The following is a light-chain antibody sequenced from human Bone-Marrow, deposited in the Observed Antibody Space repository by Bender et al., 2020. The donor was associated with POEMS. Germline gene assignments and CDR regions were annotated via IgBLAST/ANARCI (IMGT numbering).Light chain of an antibody. J-gene: IGLJ1*01. Sequence: QSALTQPASVSGSPGQSITISCTGTNNDIASYNLVSWYQLHPGKDPKLLIYEGSKRPSGVSSRFSGSKSGNTASLTISGLQAEDEADYYCCSYAGNNKFVFGTGTKVSVL. CDR1: NNDIASYNL. CDR2: EGS. CDR3: CSYAGNNKFV. V-gene: IGLV2-23*03.